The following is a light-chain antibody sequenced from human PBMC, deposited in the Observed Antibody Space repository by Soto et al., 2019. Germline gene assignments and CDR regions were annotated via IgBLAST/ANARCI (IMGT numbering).Light chain of an antibody. CDR2: DAS. CDR3: QQYNSYPRT. V-gene: IGKV1-5*01. J-gene: IGKJ1*01. Sequence: DIQMTQSPSTLSASVGDRVTITCRASQSISSWLAWYQQKPGKAPKLLIYDASGLESGVPSRLSGSGSGTEFTLTISSLQPDDFATYFCQQYNSYPRTFGQGTKVEIK. CDR1: QSISSW.